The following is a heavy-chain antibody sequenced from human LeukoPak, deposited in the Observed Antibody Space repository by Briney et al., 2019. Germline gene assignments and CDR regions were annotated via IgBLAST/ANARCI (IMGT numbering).Heavy chain of an antibody. CDR1: GFTFSSYS. CDR3: TKPPVGILTGYYYYGMDV. CDR2: ISSSSYI. J-gene: IGHJ6*04. D-gene: IGHD3-9*01. Sequence: GGSLRLSCAASGFTFSSYSMNWVRQAPGKGLEWVSSISSSSYIYYADSVKGRFTISRDNAKNSLYLQMNSLRAEDTAGYYCTKPPVGILTGYYYYGMDVWGKGTTVTVSS. V-gene: IGHV3-21*01.